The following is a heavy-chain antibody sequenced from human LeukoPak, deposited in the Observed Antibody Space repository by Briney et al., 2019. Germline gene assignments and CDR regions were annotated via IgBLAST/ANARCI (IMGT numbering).Heavy chain of an antibody. CDR1: GFTFSSYW. D-gene: IGHD2-21*02. Sequence: GGSLRLSCTASGFTFSSYWMSWVRQAPGKGLEWVANIKQDGSEKDYVDSVKGRFAISRDNPKNSLYLQMNSLRAEDTAVYYCARYCGGDCYGMDVWGQGTTVTVSS. CDR2: IKQDGSEK. CDR3: ARYCGGDCYGMDV. J-gene: IGHJ6*02. V-gene: IGHV3-7*01.